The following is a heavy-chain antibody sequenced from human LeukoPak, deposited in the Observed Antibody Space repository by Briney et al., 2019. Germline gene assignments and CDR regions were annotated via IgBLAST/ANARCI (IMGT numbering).Heavy chain of an antibody. CDR3: ARPLYYYDSSGYPDDY. CDR1: GFTFSSYE. V-gene: IGHV3-48*03. CDR2: ISSSGSTI. D-gene: IGHD3-22*01. J-gene: IGHJ4*02. Sequence: GGSLRLSCAASGFTFSSYEMNWVRQAPGKGLEWVSYISSSGSTIYYADSVKGRFTISRDNAKNSLYLQMNSLRAEDTAVYYCARPLYYYDSSGYPDDYWGQGTLATVSS.